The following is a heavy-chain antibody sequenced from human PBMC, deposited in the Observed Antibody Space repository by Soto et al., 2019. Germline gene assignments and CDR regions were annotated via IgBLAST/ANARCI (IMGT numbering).Heavy chain of an antibody. V-gene: IGHV3-23*01. CDR3: AKDPNGDYVGAFDS. D-gene: IGHD4-17*01. J-gene: IGHJ4*02. CDR1: GFTFSNYA. Sequence: TGGPLRLSCGASGFTFSNYAMTWVRQDPGKGLEYVSSITGNGGATVYADSVKGRFTISRDNSKNTLYLQLNSLRAEVTAIYFCAKDPNGDYVGAFDSWGQGSLVTVS. CDR2: ITGNGGAT.